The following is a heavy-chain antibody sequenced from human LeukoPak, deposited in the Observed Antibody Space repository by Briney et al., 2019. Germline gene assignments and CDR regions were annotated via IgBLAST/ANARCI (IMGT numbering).Heavy chain of an antibody. V-gene: IGHV4-34*01. CDR2: INHSGST. CDR3: AQGHDYGDYLNWFDP. Sequence: SETLSLTCAVYGGSFSDNYCSWIRQPPGKGLEWIGEINHSGSTNYNPSLKSRVTISVDTSKNQFSLKLSSVTAADTAVYYCAQGHDYGDYLNWFDPWGQGTLVTVSS. J-gene: IGHJ5*02. CDR1: GGSFSDNY. D-gene: IGHD4-17*01.